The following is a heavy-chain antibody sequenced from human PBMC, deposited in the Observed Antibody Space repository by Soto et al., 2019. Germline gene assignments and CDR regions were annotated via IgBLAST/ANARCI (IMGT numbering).Heavy chain of an antibody. CDR2: ISPYSDNT. CDR1: GYTFGNFG. V-gene: IGHV1-18*01. D-gene: IGHD2-15*01. Sequence: QVLLVQSGAEVRKPGGSVKVSCTASGYTFGNFGISWVRQAPGQGLEWMGWISPYSDNTYYAQNFAGRVTMTTDTSTSTAYVEVRGLTSDDTAVYFCARVGYTGYEDSVAYWGQGTLVTVSS. J-gene: IGHJ4*02. CDR3: ARVGYTGYEDSVAY.